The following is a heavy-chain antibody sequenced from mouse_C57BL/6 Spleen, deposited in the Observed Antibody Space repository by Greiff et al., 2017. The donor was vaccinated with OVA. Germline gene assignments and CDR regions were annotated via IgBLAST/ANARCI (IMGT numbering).Heavy chain of an antibody. Sequence: EVQLQQSGPELVKPGASVKISCKASGYTFTDYYMNWVKQSHGKSLEWIGDINPNNGGTSYNQKFKGKATLTVDKSSSTAYMELSSLTSEDSAVYYCAREGDYDYDGYFDVWGTGTTVTVSS. D-gene: IGHD2-4*01. CDR3: AREGDYDYDGYFDV. V-gene: IGHV1-26*01. CDR2: INPNNGGT. J-gene: IGHJ1*03. CDR1: GYTFTDYY.